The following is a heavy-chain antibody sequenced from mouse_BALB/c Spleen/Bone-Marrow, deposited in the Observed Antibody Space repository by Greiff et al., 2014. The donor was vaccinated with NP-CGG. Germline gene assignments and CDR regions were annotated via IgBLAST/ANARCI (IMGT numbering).Heavy chain of an antibody. Sequence: VQLVESGPGLVAPSQSLSISCTVSGFSLISYGVHWVRQPPGKGLEWLGVIWAGGSTNCNSALMSRLSISKDNSKSQVFLKMNSLQTDDTAIYYCAREDFRYDSFDYWGQGTTLTVSS. CDR3: AREDFRYDSFDY. CDR1: GFSLISYG. CDR2: IWAGGST. D-gene: IGHD2-14*01. V-gene: IGHV2-9*02. J-gene: IGHJ2*01.